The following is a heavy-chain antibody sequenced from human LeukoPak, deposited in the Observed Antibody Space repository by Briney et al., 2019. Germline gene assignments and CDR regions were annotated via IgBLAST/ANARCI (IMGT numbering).Heavy chain of an antibody. Sequence: SVQVSCKATGGTFSSYAISWVRQAPGQGLAWMGRIIPIFGTANYTQKFHGRVTLTTDESTRTAYMEMSSRRSEETAVYYCARVFTMIVGGAFDIWGQGTMVTVSS. CDR3: ARVFTMIVGGAFDI. CDR2: IIPIFGTA. CDR1: GGTFSSYA. V-gene: IGHV1-69*05. J-gene: IGHJ3*02. D-gene: IGHD3-22*01.